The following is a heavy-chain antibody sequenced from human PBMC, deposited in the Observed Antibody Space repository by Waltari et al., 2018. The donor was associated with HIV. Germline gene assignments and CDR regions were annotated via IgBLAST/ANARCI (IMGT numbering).Heavy chain of an antibody. CDR2: IYHSGAA. D-gene: IGHD4-17*01. CDR1: GGSFSGYY. Sequence: QVQLQQWVAGLLKPSETLSLTCAVYGGSFSGYYWTWIRQPPGKGLQWIAGIYHSGAANYNPSRNSRVTIYVDTSKNQFSLKLRSVTAADTAVYYCARLRWDASFYYGLDVWGQGTTVTVSS. V-gene: IGHV4-34*02. CDR3: ARLRWDASFYYGLDV. J-gene: IGHJ6*02.